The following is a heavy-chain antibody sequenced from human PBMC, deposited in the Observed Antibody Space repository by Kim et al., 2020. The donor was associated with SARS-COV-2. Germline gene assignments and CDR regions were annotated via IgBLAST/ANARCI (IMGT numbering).Heavy chain of an antibody. J-gene: IGHJ6*01. CDR1: GFTFDDYA. CDR2: ISGDGGST. Sequence: GGSLRLSCADSGFTFDDYAMHWVRQATGKGLEWVSLISGDGGSTYYADPVKGRFTISRDNSKNSLYLQMNSLRTEDTALYYCAKDQTNIVLMVYAYYYYGMDVWCQGTTVTVSS. D-gene: IGHD2-8*01. V-gene: IGHV3-43*02. CDR3: AKDQTNIVLMVYAYYYYGMDV.